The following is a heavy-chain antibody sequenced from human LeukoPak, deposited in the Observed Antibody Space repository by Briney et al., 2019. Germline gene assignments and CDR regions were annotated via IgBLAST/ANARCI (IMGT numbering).Heavy chain of an antibody. CDR2: INHHGSVT. J-gene: IGHJ4*02. CDR3: ATQHYGLFAS. Sequence: AESLTLSCAASGHSISTSWISWWLRDPREKVQGLAKINHHGSVTYYVDSVKGRVTISIDSAKNSLYLQVDCLTVEDTSVYYCATQHYGLFASWGQGTLVTVSS. V-gene: IGHV3-7*01. CDR1: GHSISTSW. D-gene: IGHD4-17*01.